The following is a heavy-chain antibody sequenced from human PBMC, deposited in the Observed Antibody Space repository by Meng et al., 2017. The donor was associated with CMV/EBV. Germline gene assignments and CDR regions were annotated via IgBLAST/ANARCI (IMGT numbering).Heavy chain of an antibody. Sequence: GESLKISCAASGFTFSSYSMNWVRQAPGKGLEWVSYISSSSSTIYYADSVKGRFTISRDNAKNSLYLQMNSLRAEDTAVYYCARVRGGFLEWIGRYFDYWGQGTLVTVSS. CDR2: ISSSSSTI. V-gene: IGHV3-48*04. D-gene: IGHD3-3*01. CDR1: GFTFSSYS. CDR3: ARVRGGFLEWIGRYFDY. J-gene: IGHJ4*02.